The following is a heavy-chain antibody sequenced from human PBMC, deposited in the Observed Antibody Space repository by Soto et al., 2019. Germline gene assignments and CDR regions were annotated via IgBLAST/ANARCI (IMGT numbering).Heavy chain of an antibody. V-gene: IGHV5-51*01. Sequence: PGESLKISCKTSGYSFSTYWIGWVRQMPGKGLEWMGIIYPGNSDTRYSPSFQGQVTLSADKSISTAYLQWSSLKASDTAMYYCSSRDNRDSPACWGPGSLGTVSS. CDR2: IYPGNSDT. J-gene: IGHJ4*02. D-gene: IGHD2-21*01. CDR3: SSRDNRDSPAC. CDR1: GYSFSTYW.